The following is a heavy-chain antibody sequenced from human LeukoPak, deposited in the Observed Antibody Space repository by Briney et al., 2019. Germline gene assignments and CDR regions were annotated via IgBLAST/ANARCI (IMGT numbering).Heavy chain of an antibody. CDR3: ARLTHRTAGTDY. Sequence: SQTLSLTCTVSGGSISSGSYYWSWIRQPAGKGLEWIGRIYTSGSTNYNPSLKSRVTISVDKSKNQFSLKLSSVTAADTAVYYCARLTHRTAGTDYWGQGTLVTVSS. CDR2: IYTSGST. D-gene: IGHD6-13*01. J-gene: IGHJ4*02. V-gene: IGHV4-61*02. CDR1: GGSISSGSYY.